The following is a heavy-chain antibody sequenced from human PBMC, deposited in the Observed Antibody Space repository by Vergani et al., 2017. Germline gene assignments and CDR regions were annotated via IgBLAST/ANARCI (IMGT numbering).Heavy chain of an antibody. CDR1: GGSFCGYY. CDR2: IYYSGST. D-gene: IGHD6-19*01. J-gene: IGHJ4*02. Sequence: QVQLQQWGAGLLKPSETLSLTCAVYGGSFCGYYWSWIRQPPGKGLEWIGSIYYSGSTYYNPSLKSRVTISVDTSKNQFSLKLSSVTAADTAVYYCARVGANISGREYWGQGTLVTGSS. CDR3: ARVGANISGREY. V-gene: IGHV4-34*01.